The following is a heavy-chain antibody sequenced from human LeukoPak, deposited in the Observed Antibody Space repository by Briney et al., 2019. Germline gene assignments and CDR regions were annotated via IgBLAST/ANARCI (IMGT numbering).Heavy chain of an antibody. J-gene: IGHJ5*02. V-gene: IGHV1-2*02. Sequence: ASVKVSCKASGYTFTGYYMHWVRQAPGQGLEWMGWINPNSGGTNYAQKFQGRVTMTRDTSISTAYMELSRLRSDDTAVYYCTRDRSGSYEYWFDPWRQGPLVPVSS. D-gene: IGHD1-26*01. CDR1: GYTFTGYY. CDR3: TRDRSGSYEYWFDP. CDR2: INPNSGGT.